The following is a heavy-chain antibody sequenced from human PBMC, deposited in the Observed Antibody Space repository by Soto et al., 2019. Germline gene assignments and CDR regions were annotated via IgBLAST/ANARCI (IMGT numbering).Heavy chain of an antibody. D-gene: IGHD6-6*01. CDR1: GFTFSSSE. J-gene: IGHJ3*01. Sequence: EVQLVESGGGLVQPGGSLRLSCAVSGFTFSSSEMYWVRQAPGKGLEWISYIHPSGQPIFYADSVKGRFTISRDNANHSLFLQMNSLRAEDTAVYYCARRARRWGQGTMVTVSS. V-gene: IGHV3-48*03. CDR3: ARRARR. CDR2: IHPSGQPI.